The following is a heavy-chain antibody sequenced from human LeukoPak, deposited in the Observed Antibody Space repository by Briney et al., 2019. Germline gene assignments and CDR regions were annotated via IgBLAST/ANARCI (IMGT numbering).Heavy chain of an antibody. CDR1: GFTFSNYG. CDR3: AKAPHYSDSSGYPDY. J-gene: IGHJ4*02. Sequence: GGSLRLSCAASGFTFSNYGMHWVRQAPGKGLGWVAAISYHGSNKYYADSVKGRFTISRDNSKNTLYLQMSSLRAEDTAVYYCAKAPHYSDSSGYPDYWGQGTLVTVSS. V-gene: IGHV3-30*18. CDR2: ISYHGSNK. D-gene: IGHD3-22*01.